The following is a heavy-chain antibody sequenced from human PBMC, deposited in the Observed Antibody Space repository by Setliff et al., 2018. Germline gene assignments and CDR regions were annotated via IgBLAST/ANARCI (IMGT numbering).Heavy chain of an antibody. V-gene: IGHV4-39*01. CDR1: GDSISSTSYQ. CDR3: ARHEFVGGYYGSVTYRHFDY. D-gene: IGHD3-10*01. J-gene: IGHJ4*02. Sequence: TSETLSLTCTVSGDSISSTSYQWGWVRQPPGKGLEWIGSIYYTGTAYYNPSLKSRVTISVDTSKNQFSLQVTSLAATDTALYFCARHEFVGGYYGSVTYRHFDYWGQGILVTVS. CDR2: IYYTGTA.